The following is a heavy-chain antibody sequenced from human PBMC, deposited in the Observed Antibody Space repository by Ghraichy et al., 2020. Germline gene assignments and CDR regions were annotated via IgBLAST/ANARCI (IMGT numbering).Heavy chain of an antibody. CDR3: ARRAATLVHFDS. CDR2: INWDGANT. D-gene: IGHD3-10*01. J-gene: IGHJ4*02. V-gene: IGHV3-43D*04. Sequence: GESLRLSCAASGFTFNDYAMVWVRQRQGKGLEWVSFINWDGANTYYADSVKGRFTASRDNGINSLYLHMTGLRPEDTGLYFCARRAATLVHFDSWGQGTAVTVSS. CDR1: GFTFNDYA.